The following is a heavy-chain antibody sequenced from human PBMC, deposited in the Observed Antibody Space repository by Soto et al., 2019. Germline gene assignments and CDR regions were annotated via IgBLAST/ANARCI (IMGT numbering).Heavy chain of an antibody. D-gene: IGHD4-17*01. V-gene: IGHV3-33*01. CDR3: ARDRFLGNAYGDF. CDR1: GFTFSSYG. CDR2: IWYDGSNK. Sequence: GGSLRLSCAASGFTFSSYGMHWVRQAPGKGLEWVAVIWYDGSNKYYADSVKGRFTISRDNSKNTLYLQMNSLRAEDTAVYYCARDRFLGNAYGDFWGQGTLVTVSS. J-gene: IGHJ4*02.